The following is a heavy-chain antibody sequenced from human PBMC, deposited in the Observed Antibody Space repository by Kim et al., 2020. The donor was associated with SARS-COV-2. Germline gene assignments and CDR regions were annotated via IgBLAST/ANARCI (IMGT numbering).Heavy chain of an antibody. V-gene: IGHV3-23*01. CDR2: ISGSGGST. D-gene: IGHD6-13*01. CDR3: VKVGARIAAAGTFDY. Sequence: GGSLRLSCAASGFTFSSYAMSWVRQAPGKGLEWVSAISGSGGSTYYADSVKGRFTISRDNSKNTLYLQMNSLRAEDTAVYYCVKVGARIAAAGTFDYWGQGTLVTVSS. CDR1: GFTFSSYA. J-gene: IGHJ4*02.